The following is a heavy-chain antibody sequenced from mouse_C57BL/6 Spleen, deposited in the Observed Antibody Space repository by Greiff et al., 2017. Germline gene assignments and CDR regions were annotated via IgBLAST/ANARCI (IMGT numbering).Heavy chain of an antibody. CDR2: IYPGDGDT. J-gene: IGHJ3*01. V-gene: IGHV1-80*01. CDR1: GYAFSSYW. D-gene: IGHD1-1*01. CDR3: ARRGYGSREGFAY. Sequence: VQLQQSGAELVKPGASVKISCKASGYAFSSYWLNWVKPRPGQGLEWIGQIYPGDGDTNYNGKFQGKATLTADKSSSTAYMQRSSLTSEDSAVYFCARRGYGSREGFAYWGQGTLVTVSA.